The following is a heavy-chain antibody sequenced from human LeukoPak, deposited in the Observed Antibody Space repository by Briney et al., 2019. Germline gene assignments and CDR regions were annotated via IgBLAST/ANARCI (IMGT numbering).Heavy chain of an antibody. CDR1: GGTFSSYA. CDR2: IIPIFGTA. J-gene: IGHJ4*02. V-gene: IGHV1-69*13. D-gene: IGHD1-20*01. Sequence: ASVKVSCKASGGTFSSYAISWVRQAPGPGLEWMGGIIPIFGTANYAQKFQGRVTITADESTSTAYMELSSLRSEDTAVYYCARSQNLISGTTHFDYWGQGTLVTVSS. CDR3: ARSQNLISGTTHFDY.